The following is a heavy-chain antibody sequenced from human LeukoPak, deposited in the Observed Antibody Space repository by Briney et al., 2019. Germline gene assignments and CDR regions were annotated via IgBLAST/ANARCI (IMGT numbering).Heavy chain of an antibody. D-gene: IGHD3-9*01. CDR3: ARISPVLRSFGWLLSGGYYFDY. CDR1: GYTFTSYG. CDR2: ISAYNGNT. Sequence: ASVKVSCKASGYTFTSYGISWVRQAPGQGLEWMGWISAYNGNTNYAQKLQGRVTMTTDTSTSTAYMELRRLRSDDTAVYYCARISPVLRSFGWLLSGGYYFDYWGQGTLVTVSS. J-gene: IGHJ4*02. V-gene: IGHV1-18*01.